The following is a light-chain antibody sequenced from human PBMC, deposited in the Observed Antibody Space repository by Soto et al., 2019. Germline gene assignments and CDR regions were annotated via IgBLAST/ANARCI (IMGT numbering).Light chain of an antibody. CDR2: EVS. Sequence: QSALTQPPSVSGSPGQSVTISCTGTSSDVGSYNRVSWYQQPPGTAPKLMIYEVSNRPSGVPDRFSGSKSGNTASLTISGLQAGDEADYYCSSYTSSSTFGYVFGTGTKLTVL. CDR1: SSDVGSYNR. CDR3: SSYTSSSTFGYV. J-gene: IGLJ1*01. V-gene: IGLV2-18*02.